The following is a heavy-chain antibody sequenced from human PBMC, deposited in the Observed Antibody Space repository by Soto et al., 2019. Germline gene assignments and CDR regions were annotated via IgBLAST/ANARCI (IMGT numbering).Heavy chain of an antibody. CDR1: GGSISSSGYY. D-gene: IGHD2-15*01. V-gene: IGHV4-39*01. CDR3: ARHCSGGSCHNGWYFDL. J-gene: IGHJ2*01. Sequence: QLQLQESGPGLVKPSETLSLTCTVSGGSISSSGYYWGWIRQPPGKGLEWIGSIFYSGSPYYNPALERRVTMPVDTSKHQFSLKLSSVTAADTAVYYCARHCSGGSCHNGWYFDLWGRGTLVTVSS. CDR2: IFYSGSP.